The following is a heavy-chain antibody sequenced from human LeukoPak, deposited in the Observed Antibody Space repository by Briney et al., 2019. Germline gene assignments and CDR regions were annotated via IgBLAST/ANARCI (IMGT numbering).Heavy chain of an antibody. CDR2: ISYDGSNK. Sequence: PGRSLRLSCAASGFTFSSYGMHWVRQAPGKGLEWVAVISYDGSNKYYADSVKGRITISRDNSKNTLYLQMNSLRAEDTAVYYCAKHNSVLDYWGQGTLVTVSS. CDR3: AKHNSVLDY. CDR1: GFTFSSYG. J-gene: IGHJ4*02. V-gene: IGHV3-30*18. D-gene: IGHD5-24*01.